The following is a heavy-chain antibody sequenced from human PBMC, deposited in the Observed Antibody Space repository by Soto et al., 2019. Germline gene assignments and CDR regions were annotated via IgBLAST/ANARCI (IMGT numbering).Heavy chain of an antibody. V-gene: IGHV3-23*01. D-gene: IGHD1-26*01. CDR3: AKDKYSGSPSVIDY. Sequence: EVQLLESGGGLVQSGESLRLSCAASGFTFSAFAMSWVRQAPGKGLEWVSSLSNSGDSTYYADSVKGRFSISRDNSKNTLLLQMNTLRADDTALYYSAKDKYSGSPSVIDYWGQGILVTVSS. CDR1: GFTFSAFA. J-gene: IGHJ4*02. CDR2: LSNSGDST.